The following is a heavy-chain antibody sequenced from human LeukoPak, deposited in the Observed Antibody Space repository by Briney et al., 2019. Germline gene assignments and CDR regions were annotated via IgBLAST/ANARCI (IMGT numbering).Heavy chain of an antibody. Sequence: PGGSLRLSCAASGFTFSNYAMHWVRQAPGKGLEWVAVISYDGSSKYYADSVKGRFTISRDNSKNTLYLQMNSLRAEDTAVYYCARVIWDYYDSSGYYDYWGQGTLVTVSS. CDR2: ISYDGSSK. V-gene: IGHV3-30-3*01. D-gene: IGHD3-22*01. CDR1: GFTFSNYA. J-gene: IGHJ4*02. CDR3: ARVIWDYYDSSGYYDY.